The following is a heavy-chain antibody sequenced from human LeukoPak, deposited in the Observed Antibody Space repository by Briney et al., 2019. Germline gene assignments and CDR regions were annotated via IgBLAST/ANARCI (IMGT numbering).Heavy chain of an antibody. V-gene: IGHV1-69*05. CDR3: ARSATAEFFAKPFDY. Sequence: SVKVSSKASGGTFSRYAISWVRQAAGHGLEWMGGIIPIFGTANYAQKFQGRVTITKDESTTTDYMELSSLRSEDTAVYYCARSATAEFFAKPFDYWGQGTLVTVSS. CDR2: IIPIFGTA. CDR1: GGTFSRYA. J-gene: IGHJ4*02. D-gene: IGHD2-15*01.